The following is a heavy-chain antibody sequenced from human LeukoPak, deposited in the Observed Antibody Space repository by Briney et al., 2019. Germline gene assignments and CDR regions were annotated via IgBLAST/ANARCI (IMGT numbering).Heavy chain of an antibody. D-gene: IGHD6-13*01. V-gene: IGHV1-3*01. CDR1: GYTFTSYA. CDR3: ARYGSSWVVFAY. J-gene: IGHJ4*02. CDR2: INAGNGNT. Sequence: ASVKVSCKASGYTFTSYAMHWVRQAPGHRLEWMGWINAGNGNTKYSQKFQGRVTITRDTSASTAYMELSSLRSEDTAVYYCARYGSSWVVFAYWGQGTLVTVSS.